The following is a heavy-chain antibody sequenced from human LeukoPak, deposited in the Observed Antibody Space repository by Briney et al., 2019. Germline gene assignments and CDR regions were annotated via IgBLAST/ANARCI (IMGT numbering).Heavy chain of an antibody. Sequence: GGSLRLSCAASGFAFSSYSMNWVRQAPGKGLEWVSYISSSSSTIYYADSVKGRFTISRDNAKNSLYLQMNSLRAEDTAVYYCARDRLYDFWSGYYSLDYWGQGTLVTVSS. CDR1: GFAFSSYS. CDR2: ISSSSSTI. D-gene: IGHD3-3*01. J-gene: IGHJ4*02. CDR3: ARDRLYDFWSGYYSLDY. V-gene: IGHV3-48*01.